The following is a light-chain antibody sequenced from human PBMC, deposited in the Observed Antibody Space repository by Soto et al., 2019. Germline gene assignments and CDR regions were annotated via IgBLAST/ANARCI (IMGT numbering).Light chain of an antibody. V-gene: IGLV2-14*01. J-gene: IGLJ2*01. CDR3: SSYTGSSTFGPVV. CDR2: DVS. CDR1: SSDVGGYNY. Sequence: QSALTQPASVSGSPGQSITISCTGTSSDVGGYNYVSWYQQHPGKAPKLMIYDVSNRPSGVSNRFSGSKSGNTASLTISGLQAEDEADYYCSSYTGSSTFGPVVFGGGTKLTVL.